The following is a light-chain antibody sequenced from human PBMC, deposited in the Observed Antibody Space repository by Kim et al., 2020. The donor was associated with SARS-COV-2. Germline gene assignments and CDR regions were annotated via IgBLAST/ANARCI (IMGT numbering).Light chain of an antibody. J-gene: IGLJ2*01. CDR3: NSRDSNDNVV. CDR1: NLKSYY. Sequence: ALGPPVRITCQGDNLKSYYATWYQQKPGQAPIVVIYGKNNRPSGIPDRFSGSSSGNTASLTITGTQAGDEADYYCNSRDSNDNVVFGGGTQLTVL. CDR2: GKN. V-gene: IGLV3-19*01.